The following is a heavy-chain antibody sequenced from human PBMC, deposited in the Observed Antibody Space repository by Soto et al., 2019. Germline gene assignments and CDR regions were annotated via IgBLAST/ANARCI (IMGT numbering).Heavy chain of an antibody. CDR2: MNPNSGNT. CDR3: ARGGVVVPAAISSPWFDP. CDR1: GYTFTSYD. Sequence: QVQLVQSGAEVKKPGASVKVSCKASGYTFTSYDINWVRQATGQGVEWMGWMNPNSGNTGYAQKFQGRVTMTRNTSISTAYMELSSLRSEDTAVYYCARGGVVVPAAISSPWFDPWGQGTLVTVSS. V-gene: IGHV1-8*01. D-gene: IGHD2-2*01. J-gene: IGHJ5*02.